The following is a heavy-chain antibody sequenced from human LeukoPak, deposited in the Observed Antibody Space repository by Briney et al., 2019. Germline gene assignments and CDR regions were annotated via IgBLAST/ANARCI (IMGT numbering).Heavy chain of an antibody. CDR2: ISSSSSYI. J-gene: IGHJ4*02. CDR1: GFTFSTYR. Sequence: GGSLRLSCAASGFTFSTYRMNWVRRAPGKGLEWVSSISSSSSYIYYADSVKGRFTISKDNAKNSLYLQMNSLRAEDTAVYYCAKLGGGYWGQGTLVTVSS. V-gene: IGHV3-21*01. D-gene: IGHD1-26*01. CDR3: AKLGGGY.